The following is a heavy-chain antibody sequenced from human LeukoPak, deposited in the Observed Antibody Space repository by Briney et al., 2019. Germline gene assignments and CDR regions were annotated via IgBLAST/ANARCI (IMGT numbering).Heavy chain of an antibody. Sequence: SETLSLTCTVSGGSISSSSYYWGWIRQPPGKGLEWIGSIYYSGSTYYNPSLKSRVTISVDTSKNQFSLKPSSVTAADTAVYYCARHGRPYYYDSSGAYFDYWGQGTLVTVSS. D-gene: IGHD3-22*01. J-gene: IGHJ4*02. CDR1: GGSISSSSYY. CDR3: ARHGRPYYYDSSGAYFDY. V-gene: IGHV4-39*01. CDR2: IYYSGST.